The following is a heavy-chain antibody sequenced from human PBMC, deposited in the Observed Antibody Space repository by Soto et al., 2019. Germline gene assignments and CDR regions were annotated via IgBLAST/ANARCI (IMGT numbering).Heavy chain of an antibody. CDR2: ISYDGSNK. D-gene: IGHD3-22*01. J-gene: IGHJ4*02. Sequence: QVQLVESGGGVVQPGRSLRLSCAASGFTFSSYAMHWVRQAPGKGLEWVAVISYDGSNKYYADSVKGRFTISRDNSKNTLYLQMNSLRAEDTAVYYCVRDRVYDSSGIYDYWGQGTLVTVSS. CDR1: GFTFSSYA. V-gene: IGHV3-30-3*01. CDR3: VRDRVYDSSGIYDY.